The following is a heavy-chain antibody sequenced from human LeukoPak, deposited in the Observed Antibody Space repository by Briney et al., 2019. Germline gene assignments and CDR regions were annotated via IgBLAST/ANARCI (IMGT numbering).Heavy chain of an antibody. V-gene: IGHV3-33*06. CDR2: IWYDGSNK. D-gene: IGHD4-17*01. CDR1: GFTFSSYG. J-gene: IGHJ4*02. CDR3: AKDPDYGYNYFDY. Sequence: GGSLRLSCAASGFTFSSYGMHWVRQAPGKGLEWVAVIWYDGSNKYYADSVKGRFTISRGNSKNTLYLQMNSLRAEDTAVYYCAKDPDYGYNYFDYWGQGTLVTVSS.